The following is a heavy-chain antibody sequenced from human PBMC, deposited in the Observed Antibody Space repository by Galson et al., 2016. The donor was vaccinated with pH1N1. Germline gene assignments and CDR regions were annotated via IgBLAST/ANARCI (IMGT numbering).Heavy chain of an antibody. Sequence: SVKVSCKASGYTFTNNGISWVRQAPGQGLEWMGWINVDTGNTVHAQKLQDRVTMTTDTSTKTAYMELRSLKSDDTAVYYCARAGNCDGDRCYGNGLDVWGQGTTVTVSS. CDR2: INVDTGNT. V-gene: IGHV1-18*01. CDR3: ARAGNCDGDRCYGNGLDV. J-gene: IGHJ6*02. CDR1: GYTFTNNG. D-gene: IGHD2-21*01.